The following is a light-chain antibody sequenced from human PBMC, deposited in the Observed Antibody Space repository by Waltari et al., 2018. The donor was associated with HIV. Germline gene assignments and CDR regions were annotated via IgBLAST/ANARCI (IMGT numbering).Light chain of an antibody. CDR3: AAWDDSLNGVV. CDR1: SFHIGSNI. CDR2: SNH. Sequence: QSVLTHPPPASGTPGQRVSIPCSGSSFHIGSNIVNFYQHLPATAAKFIIYSNHQRPSGVPDRFSGSKSGTSASLAISGLQSEDEADYYCAAWDDSLNGVVFGGGTKLTVL. V-gene: IGLV1-44*01. J-gene: IGLJ2*01.